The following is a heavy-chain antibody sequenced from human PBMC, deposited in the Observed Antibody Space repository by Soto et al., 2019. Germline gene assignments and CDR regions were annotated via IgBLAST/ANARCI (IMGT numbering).Heavy chain of an antibody. Sequence: ASVKVSCKVSGYTLTELSMHWVRQAPGKGLEWMGGFDPEDGETIYAQKFQGRVTMTEDTSTDTAYMELSSLRSEDTAVYYCATWAYYDFGSGYLFDYWGQGTLVTVSS. D-gene: IGHD3-3*01. CDR1: GYTLTELS. V-gene: IGHV1-24*01. J-gene: IGHJ4*02. CDR2: FDPEDGET. CDR3: ATWAYYDFGSGYLFDY.